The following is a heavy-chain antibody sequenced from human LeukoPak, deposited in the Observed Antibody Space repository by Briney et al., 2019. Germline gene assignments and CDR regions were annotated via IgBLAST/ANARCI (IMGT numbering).Heavy chain of an antibody. V-gene: IGHV4-31*03. CDR3: ARDGAYDSSGYRTPVNALDI. CDR1: GGSISSGGYY. J-gene: IGHJ3*02. D-gene: IGHD3-22*01. CDR2: IYHSGST. Sequence: SQTLSLTCTVSGGSISSGGYYWSWIRQHPGKGLEWIGYIYHSGSTYYNPSLKSRAIISGDTSKNQFSLKLSSVTAADPAVYYCARDGAYDSSGYRTPVNALDIWGQGTMVTVSS.